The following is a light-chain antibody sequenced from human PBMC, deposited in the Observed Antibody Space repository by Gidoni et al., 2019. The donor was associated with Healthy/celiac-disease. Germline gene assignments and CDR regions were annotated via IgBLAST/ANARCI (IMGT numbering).Light chain of an antibody. V-gene: IGKV3-15*01. CDR1: QSVSSN. CDR3: QQYNNWPT. Sequence: DIVITQSPATLSVSPGERATLSCRASQSVSSNLAWYQQKPGQAPRLLIYGASTRATGIPARFSGSGSGTEFTLTISSLQSEDFAVYYWQQYNNWPTFGQGTKVEIK. CDR2: GAS. J-gene: IGKJ1*01.